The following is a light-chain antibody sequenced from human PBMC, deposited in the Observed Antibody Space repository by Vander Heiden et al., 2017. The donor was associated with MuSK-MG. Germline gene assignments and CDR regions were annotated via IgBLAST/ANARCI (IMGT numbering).Light chain of an antibody. CDR3: QRCYSTPLT. Sequence: DIQMTQSPSSLSASVGDRVTITCRASQSISSYLNWYQQKPGKAPKLLIYAASSFQSRVPSRLPASGSGTDFTLTISRIQPEDFATYYCQRCYSTPLTFGAGTKVEIK. V-gene: IGKV1-39*01. CDR2: AAS. J-gene: IGKJ4*01. CDR1: QSISSY.